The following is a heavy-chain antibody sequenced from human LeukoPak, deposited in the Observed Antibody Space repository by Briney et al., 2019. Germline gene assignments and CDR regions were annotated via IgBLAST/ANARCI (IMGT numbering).Heavy chain of an antibody. V-gene: IGHV3-74*01. Sequence: PRGSMRLSSAASGFPFSSFWMHWVSQAPGKGLVWVSRINSDGSSTNYADSVKGRFTISRDNAKNTLYLQMNSLRAEDTSVYYCVRARGSCSSTSCYNWFDPWG. CDR2: INSDGSST. CDR1: GFPFSSFW. J-gene: IGHJ5*02. CDR3: VRARGSCSSTSCYNWFDP. D-gene: IGHD2-2*01.